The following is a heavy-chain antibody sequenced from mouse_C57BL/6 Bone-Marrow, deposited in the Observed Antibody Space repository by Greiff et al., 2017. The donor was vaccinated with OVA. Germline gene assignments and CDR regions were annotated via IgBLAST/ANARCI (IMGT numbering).Heavy chain of an antibody. CDR1: GFNIKDDY. J-gene: IGHJ2*01. CDR3: TPYGPLDE. CDR2: IDPENGDT. Sequence: VQLKQSGAELVRPGASVKLSCTASGFNIKDDYMHWVKQRPEQGLEWIGWIDPENGDTEYASKFQGKATITADTYSNTAYLQLSSLTSEDTAVSYCTPYGPLDEWGQGTTLTVSS. V-gene: IGHV14-4*01. D-gene: IGHD1-1*02.